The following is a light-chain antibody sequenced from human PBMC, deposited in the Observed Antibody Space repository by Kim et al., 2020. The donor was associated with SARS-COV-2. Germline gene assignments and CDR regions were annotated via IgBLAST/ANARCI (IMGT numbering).Light chain of an antibody. V-gene: IGLV2-14*01. CDR3: SSYTNSRSLV. CDR2: EVS. J-gene: IGLJ3*02. CDR1: SSDVGGYNY. Sequence: GQSITISCTGTSSDVGGYNYVSWYQQHPGKAPKLMIYEVSKRPSGVSNRVSGSKSGTTASLTISGLQAEDEADYYCSSYTNSRSLVFGGGTQLTVL.